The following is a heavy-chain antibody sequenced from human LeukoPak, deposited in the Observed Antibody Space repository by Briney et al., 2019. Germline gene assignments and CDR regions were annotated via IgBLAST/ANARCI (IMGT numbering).Heavy chain of an antibody. CDR2: IYHSGNT. CDR3: ARDRGYDSGGNAVVFYDY. J-gene: IGHJ4*02. D-gene: IGHD4-23*01. Sequence: SETLSLTCTVPGDSISNYYWSWIRQPPGKGLEWIGYIYHSGNTNYNPALKSRVTISVDTSKNQFSLKLSSVTAADTAVYYCARDRGYDSGGNAVVFYDYWGQGTLVTVSS. V-gene: IGHV4-59*01. CDR1: GDSISNYY.